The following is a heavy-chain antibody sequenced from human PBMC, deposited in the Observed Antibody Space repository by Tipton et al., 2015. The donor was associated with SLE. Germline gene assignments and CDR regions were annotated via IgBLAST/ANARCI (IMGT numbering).Heavy chain of an antibody. D-gene: IGHD1-14*01. J-gene: IGHJ6*02. CDR2: INHSGST. CDR1: GGSFSGYY. V-gene: IGHV4-34*01. CDR3: ATDRVEDGMDV. Sequence: TLSLTCAVYGGSFSGYYWSWIRQPPGKGLEWIGEINHSGSTNYNPSLKSRVTISVDTSKNQFSLKLSSVTAADTAVYYCATDRVEDGMDVWGQGTTVTVSS.